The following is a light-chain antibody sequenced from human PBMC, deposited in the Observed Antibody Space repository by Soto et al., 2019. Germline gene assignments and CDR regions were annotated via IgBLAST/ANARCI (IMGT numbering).Light chain of an antibody. CDR3: QQDYNLPPL. CDR1: QSVSSSY. V-gene: IGKV3D-7*01. J-gene: IGKJ3*01. CDR2: GAS. Sequence: PGERVTLSCRASQSVSSSYLTWYQQKPDQAPRLLIYGASTRATSIPARFSGSGSGTDFTLTISSLQPEDFAVYYCQQDYNLPPLFGPGTKVDIK.